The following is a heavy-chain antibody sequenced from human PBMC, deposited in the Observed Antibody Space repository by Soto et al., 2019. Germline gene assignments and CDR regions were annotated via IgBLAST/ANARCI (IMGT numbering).Heavy chain of an antibody. D-gene: IGHD3-10*01. Sequence: GGSLRLSCLASGFTFSDFAMTWVRHVPGRGLEWVASLDGAGGSTYYAESVRGRFSISRDNSQNTLFLQMKRLTVDDTAIYYCAAPRDEYGSGVSWFTYGLDIWGQGTTVTVSS. J-gene: IGHJ6*02. CDR2: LDGAGGST. V-gene: IGHV3-23*01. CDR3: AAPRDEYGSGVSWFTYGLDI. CDR1: GFTFSDFA.